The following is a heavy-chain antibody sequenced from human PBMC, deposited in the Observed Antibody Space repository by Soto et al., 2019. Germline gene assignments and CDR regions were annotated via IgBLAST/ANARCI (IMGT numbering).Heavy chain of an antibody. D-gene: IGHD2-21*01. V-gene: IGHV3-20*04. CDR1: GFTFDDYG. CDR2: INWNGGST. J-gene: IGHJ6*02. CDR3: ARDWSLQGSILWFGYGMDV. Sequence: GGSLRLSCAASGFTFDDYGMSWVRQAPGKGLEWVSGINWNGGSTGYADSVKGRFTISRDNAKNSLYLQMNSLRAEDTALYYCARDWSLQGSILWFGYGMDVWGQGTTVTVSS.